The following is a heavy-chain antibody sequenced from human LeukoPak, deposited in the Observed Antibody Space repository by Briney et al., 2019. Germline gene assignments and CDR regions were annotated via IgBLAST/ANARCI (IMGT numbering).Heavy chain of an antibody. CDR2: ISSSSSYI. D-gene: IGHD5-24*01. V-gene: IGHV3-21*01. CDR1: GFTFSSYS. J-gene: IGHJ4*02. CDR3: ARAPPRDGYNYGYFDY. Sequence: GGSLRLSCAASGFTFSSYSMNWVRQAPGKGLELVSSISSSSSYIYYADSVKGRFTISRDNAKNSLYLQMNSLRAEDTAVYYCARAPPRDGYNYGYFDYWGQGTLVTVSS.